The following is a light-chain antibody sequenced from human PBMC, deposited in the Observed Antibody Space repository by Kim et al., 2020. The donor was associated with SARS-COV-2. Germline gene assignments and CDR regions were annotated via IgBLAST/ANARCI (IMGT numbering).Light chain of an antibody. J-gene: IGKJ4*01. CDR1: QSVNRC. CDR3: QQHYNYPFT. V-gene: IGKV1-5*01. CDR2: YAS. Sequence: DIQMTQSPSTLSASVGDRVTITCRANQSVNRCLAWYQQTLGKVPKRVICYASSLQSGVPSRFSGSGSGTEFTLTISSLLPDDFATFYCQQHYNYPFTFGRGTKVDIK.